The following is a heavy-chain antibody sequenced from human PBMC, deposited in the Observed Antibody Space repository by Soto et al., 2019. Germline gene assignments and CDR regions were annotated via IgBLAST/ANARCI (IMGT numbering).Heavy chain of an antibody. J-gene: IGHJ3*02. D-gene: IGHD3-10*01. CDR3: ARDRLTMVRGYPTLTAFDI. CDR2: INPSGGST. CDR1: GYTFTSYY. Sequence: ASVKVSCKASGYTFTSYYMHRVRQAPGQGLEWMGIINPSGGSTSYAQKFQGRVTMTRDTSTSTVYMELSSLRSEDTAVYYCARDRLTMVRGYPTLTAFDIWGQGTMVTVSS. V-gene: IGHV1-46*03.